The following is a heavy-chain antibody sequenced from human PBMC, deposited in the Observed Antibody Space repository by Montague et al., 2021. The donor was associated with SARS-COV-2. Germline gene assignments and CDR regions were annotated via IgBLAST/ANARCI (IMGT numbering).Heavy chain of an antibody. J-gene: IGHJ4*02. Sequence: SETLSLTCAVYDGSFSDYSWTWIRQPPGKGLEWTGEINHRGSTNYNPSLKSRVTISVDTSKNQFSLKMTSVTAADTAVYYCARGRQNINMLVVVVNGGDYYFDFWGQGTLVTVSS. D-gene: IGHD3-22*01. CDR2: INHRGST. CDR3: ARGRQNINMLVVVVNGGDYYFDF. V-gene: IGHV4-34*01. CDR1: DGSFSDYS.